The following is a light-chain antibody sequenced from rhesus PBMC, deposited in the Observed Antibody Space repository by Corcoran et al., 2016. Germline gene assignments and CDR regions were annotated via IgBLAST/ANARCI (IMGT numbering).Light chain of an antibody. J-gene: IGKJ4*01. V-gene: IGKV3-42*03. CDR2: GAS. CDR3: QQSNNWPLT. Sequence: EIVMTQSPATLSLSPGERAALSCWASQSVSSNLAWYQQKPGQAPRLLIYGASSRAAGIPDRFSGSGSGTDFTITISSLEPEDFAIYYCQQSNNWPLTFGGGTKVEIK. CDR1: QSVSSN.